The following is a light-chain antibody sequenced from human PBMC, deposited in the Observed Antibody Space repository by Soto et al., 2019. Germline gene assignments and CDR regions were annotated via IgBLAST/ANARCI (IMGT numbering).Light chain of an antibody. J-gene: IGKJ1*01. CDR1: QSVGSY. Sequence: EIVLTQSPATLSLSPGERATLSCRASQSVGSYLAWYQHKPGQPPRLLIYDASNRATVIPARFSGSGSGTDFTLTISSREPEDFAVYYCQQRSNWPPTWTFGQGTKVEIK. V-gene: IGKV3-11*01. CDR2: DAS. CDR3: QQRSNWPPTWT.